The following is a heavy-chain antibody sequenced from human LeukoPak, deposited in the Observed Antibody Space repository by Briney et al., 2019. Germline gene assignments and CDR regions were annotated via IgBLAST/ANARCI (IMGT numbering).Heavy chain of an antibody. Sequence: GGSLRLSCVASGFTFHNYEMNWVRQAPGKGLEWVSYISSSGATIYYADAVKGRFTISRDNAKNSLYLEMNSLRAEDTGVYFCARDTKDYWGQGSLVVVSS. D-gene: IGHD2-2*01. V-gene: IGHV3-48*03. J-gene: IGHJ4*02. CDR2: ISSSGATI. CDR1: GFTFHNYE. CDR3: ARDTKDY.